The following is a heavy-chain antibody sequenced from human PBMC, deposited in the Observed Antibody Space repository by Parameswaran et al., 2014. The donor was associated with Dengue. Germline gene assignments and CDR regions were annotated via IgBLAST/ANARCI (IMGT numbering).Heavy chain of an antibody. V-gene: IGHV3-9*01. CDR2: ISWNSDNI. D-gene: IGHD5-12*01. CDR3: ARIGSGYVFGY. J-gene: IGHJ4*02. Sequence: PGKGLEWVSGISWNSDNIGYADSVKGRFTISRDNARNSLYLQMNRLRAEDTALYYCARIGSGYVFGYWGQGTLVTVSS.